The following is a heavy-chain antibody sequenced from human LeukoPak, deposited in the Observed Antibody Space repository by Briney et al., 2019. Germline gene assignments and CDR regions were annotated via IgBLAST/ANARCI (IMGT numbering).Heavy chain of an antibody. CDR3: ARASTHRYNWKSGQLNDAFDI. V-gene: IGHV1-18*01. CDR2: ISRYNGNT. D-gene: IGHD1-20*01. CDR1: GYTFTHYV. Sequence: ASLKVSCKTSGYTFTHYVISWVRQAPGQGLEWMGRISRYNGNTKYAQKLQGRVTMTTDTSTSTAYMELRSLRSDDTAVYYCARASTHRYNWKSGQLNDAFDIWGQGTMVTVSS. J-gene: IGHJ3*02.